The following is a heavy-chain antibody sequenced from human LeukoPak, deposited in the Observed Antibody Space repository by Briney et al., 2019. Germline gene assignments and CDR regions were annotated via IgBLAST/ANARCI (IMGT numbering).Heavy chain of an antibody. J-gene: IGHJ1*01. D-gene: IGHD4-23*01. V-gene: IGHV3-9*03. Sequence: PGRSLRLSCAASGFTFDDYAMHWVRQAPGKGLEWVSGISWNSGSIGYADSVKGRFTISRDNAKNSLYLQMNSLRAEDMALYYCATGNYGGNQEYFQHWGQGTLVTVSS. CDR3: ATGNYGGNQEYFQH. CDR1: GFTFDDYA. CDR2: ISWNSGSI.